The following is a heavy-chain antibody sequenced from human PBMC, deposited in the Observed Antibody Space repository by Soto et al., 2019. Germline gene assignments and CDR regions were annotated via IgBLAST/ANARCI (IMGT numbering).Heavy chain of an antibody. V-gene: IGHV5-51*01. J-gene: IGHJ6*02. CDR2: IYPGDSDT. CDR3: ARLIGYSSSSAYYGMDV. Sequence: ESLKISCKGSGYSFTSYWIGWVRQMPGKGLEWMGIIYPGDSDTRYSPSFQGQVTISADKSISTAYLQWSSLKASDTAMYYCARLIGYSSSSAYYGMDVWGQGTTVTVSS. D-gene: IGHD6-6*01. CDR1: GYSFTSYW.